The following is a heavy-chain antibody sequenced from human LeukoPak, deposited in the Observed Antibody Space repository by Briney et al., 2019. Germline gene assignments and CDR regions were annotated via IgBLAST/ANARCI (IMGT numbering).Heavy chain of an antibody. CDR3: AKSNGYVLVDI. D-gene: IGHD3-22*01. CDR1: GGSLNTPNYY. J-gene: IGHJ3*02. V-gene: IGHV4-39*07. CDR2: IFYSGGT. Sequence: SETLSLTCTVSGGSLNTPNYYWGWIRQTPGKGLEWIGNIFYSGGTYYSPSLTSRVTISLDTSRNQFSLRLNSVTAADTAGDYCAKSNGYVLVDIWGQGTMGTVSS.